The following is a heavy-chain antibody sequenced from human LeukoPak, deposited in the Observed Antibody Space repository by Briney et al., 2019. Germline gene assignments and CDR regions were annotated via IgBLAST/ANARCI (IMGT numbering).Heavy chain of an antibody. CDR3: ARDLMSSSSLFIYYYYYMDV. V-gene: IGHV1-2*02. CDR1: GYTFTRYY. Sequence: ASVKVSCKASGYTFTRYYIHWVRQAPGQGLEWMGWINPNSCGTNYAQKFQGRVTMTRDTSISTAYMELSRLRSDDTAVYYCARDLMSSSSLFIYYYYYMDVWGKGTTVTASS. CDR2: INPNSCGT. D-gene: IGHD6-6*01. J-gene: IGHJ6*03.